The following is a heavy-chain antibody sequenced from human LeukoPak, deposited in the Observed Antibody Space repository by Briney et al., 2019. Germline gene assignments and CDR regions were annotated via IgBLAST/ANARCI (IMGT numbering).Heavy chain of an antibody. D-gene: IGHD3-22*01. Sequence: PGGSLRLSCAASGFTFSSYSMNWVRQAPGKGLEWVSSISSSSSYIYYADSVKGRFSISRDNAKNSLYLQMNSLRAEDTAVYYCARDPTLYDSSGLYSFDYWGQGTLVAVSS. CDR1: GFTFSSYS. V-gene: IGHV3-21*01. CDR2: ISSSSSYI. J-gene: IGHJ4*02. CDR3: ARDPTLYDSSGLYSFDY.